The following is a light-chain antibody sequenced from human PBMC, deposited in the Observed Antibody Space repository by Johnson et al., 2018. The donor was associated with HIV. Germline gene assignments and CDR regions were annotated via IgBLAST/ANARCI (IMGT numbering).Light chain of an antibody. V-gene: IGLV1-51*02. CDR3: GTWDGSLRGYV. CDR1: SSNIGNNY. CDR2: ENN. Sequence: HSVLTQPPSVSAAPGQKVTISCSGSSSNIGNNYVSWYQQLPGTAPKLLIYENNKRPSGIPDRFSGSKSGTSATLGITGLQTGDEADYYCGTWDGSLRGYVFGTGTKVTVL. J-gene: IGLJ1*01.